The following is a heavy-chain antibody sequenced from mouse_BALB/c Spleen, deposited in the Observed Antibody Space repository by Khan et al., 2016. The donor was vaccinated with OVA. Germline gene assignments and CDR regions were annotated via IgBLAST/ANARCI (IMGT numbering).Heavy chain of an antibody. CDR1: GYSFTDYN. Sequence: VQLQQSGPELVKPGASVKVSCKASGYSFTDYNMFWVKQSHGKSLEWIGYIDPYNGGTSYTQKFKGKATLTVDKPSSTAFMHPSSLPSEDSAVFYCARTDYYGSSYYFDYWGQGTTLTVSS. J-gene: IGHJ2*01. CDR2: IDPYNGGT. D-gene: IGHD1-1*01. V-gene: IGHV1S135*01. CDR3: ARTDYYGSSYYFDY.